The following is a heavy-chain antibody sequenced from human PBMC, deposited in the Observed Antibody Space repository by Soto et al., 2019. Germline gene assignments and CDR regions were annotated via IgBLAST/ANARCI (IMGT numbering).Heavy chain of an antibody. Sequence: GASVKVSCKASGGTFSSYAISWVRQAPGQGLEWVGGIIPIFGTANYAQKFQGRVTITADESTSTAYMELSSLRSEDTAVYYCAREADLRDIVVVQAAIPKNLVYTGSDPWGKGTLVPVSS. J-gene: IGHJ5*02. CDR3: AREADLRDIVVVQAAIPKNLVYTGSDP. D-gene: IGHD2-2*02. CDR2: IIPIFGTA. CDR1: GGTFSSYA. V-gene: IGHV1-69*13.